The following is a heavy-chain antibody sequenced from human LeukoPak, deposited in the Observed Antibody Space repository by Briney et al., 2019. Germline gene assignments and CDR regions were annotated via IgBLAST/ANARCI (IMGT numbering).Heavy chain of an antibody. Sequence: GASVKVSCKASGYTFTSYGISWVRQAPGQGPEWMGWISAYNGNTNYAQKLQGRVTMTTDTSTSKAYMELRSLRSDDTAVYYCARTAAMGNWFDPWGQGTLVTVYS. D-gene: IGHD2-2*01. J-gene: IGHJ5*02. CDR2: ISAYNGNT. CDR1: GYTFTSYG. V-gene: IGHV1-18*01. CDR3: ARTAAMGNWFDP.